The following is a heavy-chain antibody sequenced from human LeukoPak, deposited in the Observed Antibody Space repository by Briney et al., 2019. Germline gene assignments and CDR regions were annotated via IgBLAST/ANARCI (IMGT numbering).Heavy chain of an antibody. D-gene: IGHD6-25*01. J-gene: IGHJ4*02. Sequence: SQTLSLTCGISGDSVSSNSAVWNWIRQSPSRGLEWLGRTYYRAKWYNDSAESLKSRITVNPDTSKNQFSLQLNSVTPEDTAVYYCAQGGAAAGFDYWGQGTLVTVSS. V-gene: IGHV6-1*01. CDR1: GDSVSSNSAV. CDR2: TYYRAKWYN. CDR3: AQGGAAAGFDY.